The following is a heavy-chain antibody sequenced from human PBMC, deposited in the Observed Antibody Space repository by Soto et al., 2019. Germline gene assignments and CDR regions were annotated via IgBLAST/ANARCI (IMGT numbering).Heavy chain of an antibody. Sequence: SGPTLVNPPQTLTLTCTFSGFSLSTSGVGVGWIRQPPGKALEWLALIYWDDDKRYSPSLKSRLTITKDTSKNQVVLTMTNMDPVDTAIYYCAHSQDIVVVPAAMAFDYWGQGTLVTVSS. CDR3: AHSQDIVVVPAAMAFDY. CDR1: GFSLSTSGVG. CDR2: IYWDDDK. V-gene: IGHV2-5*02. D-gene: IGHD2-2*01. J-gene: IGHJ4*02.